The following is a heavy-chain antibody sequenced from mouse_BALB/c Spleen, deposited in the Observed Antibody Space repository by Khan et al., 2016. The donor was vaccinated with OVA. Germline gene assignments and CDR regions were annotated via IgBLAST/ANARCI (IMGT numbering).Heavy chain of an antibody. D-gene: IGHD3-2*02. CDR1: GYSITSDYA. J-gene: IGHJ3*01. CDR2: ITYSGRT. V-gene: IGHV3-2*02. Sequence: EVKLLESGPGLVKPSQSLSLTCTVTGYSITSDYAWNWIRQFPGNRLEWMGYITYSGRTSYTPSLKSRISITRATSKTQFFLQLNSVTIDDTATYYWSGGRAYWGQGTLVTVSA. CDR3: SGGRAY.